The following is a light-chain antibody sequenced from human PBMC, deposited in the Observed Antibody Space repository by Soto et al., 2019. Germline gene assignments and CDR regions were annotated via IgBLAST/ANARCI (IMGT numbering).Light chain of an antibody. V-gene: IGLV3-1*01. CDR1: KLGDKT. Sequence: SYELTQPPSVSVSPGQTATITCSGDKLGDKTASWYQQKPGQSPVLVIYQDAKRPSGIPERFSGSNSGSTATLTISATQALDEADYYCQAWDNSDVVFGGGTKVTVL. CDR2: QDA. J-gene: IGLJ2*01. CDR3: QAWDNSDVV.